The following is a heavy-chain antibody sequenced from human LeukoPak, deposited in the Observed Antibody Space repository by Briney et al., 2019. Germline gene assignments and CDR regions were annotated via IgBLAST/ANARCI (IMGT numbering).Heavy chain of an antibody. CDR2: ISSGSNAI. CDR3: AKAGAAVATKDY. D-gene: IGHD6-19*01. V-gene: IGHV3-48*01. Sequence: GGSLRLSCAASGFTFSHYHMNWVRQAPGKGLEWVSYISSGSNAIYYADSVKGRFTISRDNAKNSLYLQMNSLRAEDTAVYYCAKAGAAVATKDYWGQGTLVTVSS. CDR1: GFTFSHYH. J-gene: IGHJ4*02.